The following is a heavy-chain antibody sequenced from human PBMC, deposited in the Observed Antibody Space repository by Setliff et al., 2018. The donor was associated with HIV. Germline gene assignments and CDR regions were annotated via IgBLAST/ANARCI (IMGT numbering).Heavy chain of an antibody. CDR3: ARDGQTTVVTRYYFDY. V-gene: IGHV4-39*02. D-gene: IGHD4-17*01. CDR2: FYYTGST. J-gene: IGHJ4*02. Sequence: SETLSLTCTVSGVSTSSTSHYWGWIRQPPGKGLEWIGSFYYTGSTYYNPSLRSRVTISVDTSKNQFSLKLRSVTAADTAVYYCARDGQTTVVTRYYFDYWGQGTLVTVSS. CDR1: GVSTSSTSHY.